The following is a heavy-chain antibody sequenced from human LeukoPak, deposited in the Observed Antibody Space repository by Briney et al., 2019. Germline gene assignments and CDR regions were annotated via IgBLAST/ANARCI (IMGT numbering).Heavy chain of an antibody. Sequence: SETLSLTCAVSGYSISNGYHWGWIRQPPGKGLDWIGSVSHSGSTYYNSSLKSRVTMSIDTSKNHVSLKLSSVTATDTAVYYCATTVGDHCGSGTCYSGVEYWGQGTLVTVSS. CDR2: VSHSGST. D-gene: IGHD2-15*01. J-gene: IGHJ4*02. V-gene: IGHV4-38-2*01. CDR1: GYSISNGYH. CDR3: ATTVGDHCGSGTCYSGVEY.